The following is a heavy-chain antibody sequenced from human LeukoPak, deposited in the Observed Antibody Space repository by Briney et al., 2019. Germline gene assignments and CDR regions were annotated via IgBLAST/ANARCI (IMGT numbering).Heavy chain of an antibody. V-gene: IGHV3-74*01. CDR1: GFTFSSYW. CDR2: INSDGSST. Sequence: GGSLRLSCAASGFTFSSYWMHWVRQAPGKGLVWVSRINSDGSSTTYADSVKGRFTISRDIAKNTLYLQMKSLRAEDTAVYYCARVRSGSSAGNYGMDVWGQGATVTVSS. CDR3: ARVRSGSSAGNYGMDV. J-gene: IGHJ6*02. D-gene: IGHD1-26*01.